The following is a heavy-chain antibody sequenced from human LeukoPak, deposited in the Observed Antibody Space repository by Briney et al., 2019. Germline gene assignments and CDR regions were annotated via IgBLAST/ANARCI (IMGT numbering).Heavy chain of an antibody. CDR3: ARDTVVVVAAPLVAY. V-gene: IGHV3-30-3*01. CDR1: GFTFSSYA. J-gene: IGHJ4*02. CDR2: ISYDGSNK. D-gene: IGHD2-15*01. Sequence: PGGSLRLSCAASGFTFSSYAMHWVRQAPGKGLEWVAVISYDGSNKYYADSVKGRFTISRDNSKNTLYLQMNSLRAEDTAVYYCARDTVVVVAAPLVAYRGPGTLVTVSP.